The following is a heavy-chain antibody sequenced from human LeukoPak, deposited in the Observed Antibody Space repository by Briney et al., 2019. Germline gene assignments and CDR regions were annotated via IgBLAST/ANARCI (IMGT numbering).Heavy chain of an antibody. CDR2: IYYSGST. V-gene: IGHV4-59*01. J-gene: IGHJ5*02. CDR1: GGSISSYY. D-gene: IGHD6-13*01. Sequence: SETLSLTCTVSGGSISSYYWSWIRQPPGKGLEWIGYIYYSGSTNYNPSLKGRVTISVDTSKNQFSLKLSSVTAADTAVYYCARVYSSSWFGWFDPWGQGTLVTVSS. CDR3: ARVYSSSWFGWFDP.